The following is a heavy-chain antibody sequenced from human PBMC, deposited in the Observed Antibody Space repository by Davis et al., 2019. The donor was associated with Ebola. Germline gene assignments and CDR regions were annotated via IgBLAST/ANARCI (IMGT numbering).Heavy chain of an antibody. D-gene: IGHD3-22*01. CDR1: GFTFSNYW. CDR3: ARDRGWLAHDY. CDR2: IKEDGSQQ. Sequence: PGGSLRLSCAASGFTFSNYWMNWVRQAPGKGLVWIGQIKEDGSQQYYLDSLKGRFTISRDNAKNSLYLQMNSLRAEDTAVYYCARDRGWLAHDYWGRGTLVTVSS. V-gene: IGHV3-7*01. J-gene: IGHJ4*01.